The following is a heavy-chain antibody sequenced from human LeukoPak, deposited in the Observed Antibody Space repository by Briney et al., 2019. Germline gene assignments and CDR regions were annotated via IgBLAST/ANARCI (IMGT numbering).Heavy chain of an antibody. CDR1: GFTFRTYT. Sequence: SGGSLRLSCAASGFTFRTYTMNWVRQAPGKGLEWVAVISYDGNKEDYADSVKGRFTISRDNSKNTLYLQMNSLRAEDTAVYYCARDMDGGSCLDYWGQGTLVTVSS. J-gene: IGHJ4*02. CDR3: ARDMDGGSCLDY. V-gene: IGHV3-30-3*01. CDR2: ISYDGNKE. D-gene: IGHD2-15*01.